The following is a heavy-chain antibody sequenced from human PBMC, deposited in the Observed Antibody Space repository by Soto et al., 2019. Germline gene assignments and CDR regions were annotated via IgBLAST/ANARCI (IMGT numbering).Heavy chain of an antibody. Sequence: QVQLVQSGAEVKKPGSSVKVSCKASGGIFSSYTISWVRQAPGQGLEWMGRIIPILGIANYAQKFQGRVTITADKSTSTAYMELSSLRSEDTAVYYCARLEYSSSKGIDYWGQGTLVTVSS. V-gene: IGHV1-69*02. D-gene: IGHD6-6*01. CDR2: IIPILGIA. CDR1: GGIFSSYT. CDR3: ARLEYSSSKGIDY. J-gene: IGHJ4*02.